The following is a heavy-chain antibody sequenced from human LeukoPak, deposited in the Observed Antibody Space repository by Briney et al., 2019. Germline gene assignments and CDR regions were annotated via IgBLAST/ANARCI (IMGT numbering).Heavy chain of an antibody. CDR3: AREYIYYYDSSGYYDY. CDR1: GGSISSSSYY. D-gene: IGHD3-22*01. Sequence: SETLSLTCTVSGGSISSSSYYWGWIRQPPGKGLEWIGSIYYSGSTYYNPSLKSRVTISVDTSKNQFSLKLSPVTAADTAVYYCAREYIYYYDSSGYYDYWGQGTLVTVSS. V-gene: IGHV4-39*01. CDR2: IYYSGST. J-gene: IGHJ4*02.